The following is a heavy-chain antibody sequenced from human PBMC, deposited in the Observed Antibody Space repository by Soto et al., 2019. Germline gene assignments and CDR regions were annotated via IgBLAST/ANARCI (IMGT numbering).Heavy chain of an antibody. V-gene: IGHV1-18*01. Sequence: GASVKVSCKASGYTFTSYGISWVRQAPGQGLEWMGWISAYNGNTNYAQKLQGRVTMTTDTSTSTAYMELRSLRSDDTAVYYCARXEGSSSWYGYYYYGMDVWGQGTTVTVSS. J-gene: IGHJ6*01. CDR1: GYTFTSYG. D-gene: IGHD6-13*01. CDR2: ISAYNGNT. CDR3: ARXEGSSSWYGYYYYGMDV.